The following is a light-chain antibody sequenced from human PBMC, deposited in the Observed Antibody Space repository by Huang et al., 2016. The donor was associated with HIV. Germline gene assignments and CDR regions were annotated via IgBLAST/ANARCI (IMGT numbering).Light chain of an antibody. J-gene: IGKJ4*01. CDR2: DAS. CDR1: QGLANY. V-gene: IGKV3-11*01. CDR3: QQRGNWQLT. Sequence: EIVLTQSPATLSLSPGERATLSCRASQGLANYLAWYQQKPGQAPRLLIYDASNRATGSPARFSGSGSGTDFTLTISSLEPEDFAVYYCQQRGNWQLTFGGGTKVEIK.